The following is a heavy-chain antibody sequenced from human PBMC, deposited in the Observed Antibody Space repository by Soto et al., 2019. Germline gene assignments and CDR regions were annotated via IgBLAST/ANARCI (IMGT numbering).Heavy chain of an antibody. J-gene: IGHJ4*02. Sequence: GGSLRLSCAASGFTFSRYAMSWVRQAPGKGLEWVSLISATGGGTYYADSVKGRFTISRDNSHNTLYLQVHSLTAEDTAVYYCAKDRRAGGNSAFYFDFWGRGAQVTVSS. CDR3: AKDRRAGGNSAFYFDF. CDR2: ISATGGGT. CDR1: GFTFSRYA. V-gene: IGHV3-23*01. D-gene: IGHD3-16*01.